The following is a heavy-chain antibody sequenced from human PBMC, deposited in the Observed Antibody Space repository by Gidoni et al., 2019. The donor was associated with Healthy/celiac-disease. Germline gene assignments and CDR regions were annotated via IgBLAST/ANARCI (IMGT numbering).Heavy chain of an antibody. Sequence: VQLVESGGGLFQPGGSLLLTCAASGCPFSSYWMSWARQAPGKGLEWVANIKQDGSEKYYVDSVKGRFTISRDNAKNSLYLQMNSLRAEDTAVYYCARDSYLPDSGSYYDYWGQGTLVTVSS. J-gene: IGHJ4*02. CDR2: IKQDGSEK. V-gene: IGHV3-7*01. CDR1: GCPFSSYW. D-gene: IGHD1-26*01. CDR3: ARDSYLPDSGSYYDY.